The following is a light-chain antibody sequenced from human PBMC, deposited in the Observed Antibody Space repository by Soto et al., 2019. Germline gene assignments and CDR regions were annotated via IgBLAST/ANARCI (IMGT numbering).Light chain of an antibody. Sequence: VVTQAPSFSVSPGGTVTLTCGLSSGSVSTSYYPSWYQQTPGQAPRTLIYSTNTRSSGVPDRFSGSFLGNKAALTITGAQADDESDYYCGLSMGSGISVFGGGTMLTV. CDR3: GLSMGSGISV. CDR2: STN. CDR1: SGSVSTSYY. J-gene: IGLJ2*01. V-gene: IGLV8-61*01.